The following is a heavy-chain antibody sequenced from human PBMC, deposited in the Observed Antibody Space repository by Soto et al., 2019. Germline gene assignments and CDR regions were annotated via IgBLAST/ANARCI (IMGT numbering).Heavy chain of an antibody. CDR2: IYCSGST. Sequence: SETLSLTCTVSGGSISSSSYYWGWLRQPPGKGLEWIGSIYCSGSTYYTPSLKRRVTISVDTSKNQFSLKLSSVTAADTAVYYCARLRYDFWSGYYTYCYGMDVWGQGTRVTVSS. J-gene: IGHJ6*02. V-gene: IGHV4-39*01. D-gene: IGHD3-3*01. CDR1: GGSISSSSYY. CDR3: ARLRYDFWSGYYTYCYGMDV.